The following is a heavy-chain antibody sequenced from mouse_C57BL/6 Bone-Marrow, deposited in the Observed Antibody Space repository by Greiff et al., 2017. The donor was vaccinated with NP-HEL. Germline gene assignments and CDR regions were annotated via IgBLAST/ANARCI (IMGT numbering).Heavy chain of an antibody. CDR3: ARPYTTVVDAWFAY. Sequence: DVHLVESGGDLVKPGGSLKLSCAASGFTFRSYGMSWVRQTPDKRLEWVATISSGGSYTYSPASVKGRFTISRANAKNTLYLQMSSLKSEDTAMYYCARPYTTVVDAWFAYWGQGTLVTVSA. J-gene: IGHJ3*01. D-gene: IGHD1-1*01. CDR1: GFTFRSYG. CDR2: ISSGGSYT. V-gene: IGHV5-6*01.